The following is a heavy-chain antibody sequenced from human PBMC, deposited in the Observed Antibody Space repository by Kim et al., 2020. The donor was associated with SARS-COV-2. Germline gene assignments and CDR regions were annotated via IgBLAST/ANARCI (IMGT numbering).Heavy chain of an antibody. Sequence: GGSLRLSCAASGFTFSSYAMSWVRQAPGKGLEWVSAISGSGGSTYYADSVKGRFTISRDNSKNTLYLQMNSLRAEDTAVYYCAKRGGFGEPLTSYYYYGMDVWGQGTTVTVSS. CDR3: AKRGGFGEPLTSYYYYGMDV. D-gene: IGHD3-10*01. V-gene: IGHV3-23*01. CDR2: ISGSGGST. J-gene: IGHJ6*02. CDR1: GFTFSSYA.